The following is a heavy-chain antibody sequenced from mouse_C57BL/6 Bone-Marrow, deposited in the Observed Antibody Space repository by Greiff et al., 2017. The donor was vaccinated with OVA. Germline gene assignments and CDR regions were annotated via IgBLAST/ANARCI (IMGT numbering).Heavy chain of an antibody. V-gene: IGHV2-2*01. CDR2: IWSGGST. J-gene: IGHJ3*01. CDR1: GFSLTSYG. Sequence: VQLKQSGPGLVQPSQSLSITCTVSGFSLTSYGVHWVRQSPGKGLEWLGVIWSGGSTDYNAAFISRLSISKDNSKSQVFFKMNSLQADDTAIYYCARRGDYYGSSYWFAYWGQGTLVTVSA. CDR3: ARRGDYYGSSYWFAY. D-gene: IGHD1-1*01.